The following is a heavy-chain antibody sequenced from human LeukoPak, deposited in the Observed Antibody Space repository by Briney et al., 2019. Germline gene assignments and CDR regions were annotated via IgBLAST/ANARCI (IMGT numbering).Heavy chain of an antibody. CDR3: TRDLPTPPYNWFDP. CDR1: GGSISSYY. Sequence: SETLSLTCTVSGGSISSYYWSWIRQPAGKGLEWIGRICISGITDYNPSLKSRVTMSLDASKNQFSLKLSSVTAADTAVYYCTRDLPTPPYNWFDPWGQGTLVTVSS. D-gene: IGHD5/OR15-5a*01. V-gene: IGHV4-4*07. J-gene: IGHJ5*02. CDR2: ICISGIT.